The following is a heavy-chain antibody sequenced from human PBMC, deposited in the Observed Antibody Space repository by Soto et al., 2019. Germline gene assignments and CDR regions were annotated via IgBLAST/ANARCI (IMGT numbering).Heavy chain of an antibody. CDR2: INHSGST. J-gene: IGHJ6*02. V-gene: IGHV4-34*01. Sequence: QVQLQQWGAGLLKPSETLSLTCAVYGGSFSGYYWSWIRQPPGKGLEWIGEINHSGSTNYNPSLKSRVTISVDTSKNQFSLKLSSVNAADTAVYYCARGNSVSSSSLRARYYYYGMDVWGQGTTVTVSS. D-gene: IGHD6-13*01. CDR1: GGSFSGYY. CDR3: ARGNSVSSSSLRARYYYYGMDV.